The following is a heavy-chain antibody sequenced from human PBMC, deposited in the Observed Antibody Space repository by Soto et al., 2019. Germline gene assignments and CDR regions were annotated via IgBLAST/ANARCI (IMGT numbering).Heavy chain of an antibody. CDR1: GFTFTSSA. CDR3: ARAGDGDWFDP. CDR2: IVVGSGNT. V-gene: IGHV1-58*01. Sequence: SVKVSCKASGFTFTSSAVQWVRQARGQRLEWIGWIVVGSGNTNYAQKLQERVTITRDMSTSTAYMELRSLRSDDTAVYYCARAGDGDWFDPWGQGTLVTVSS. D-gene: IGHD7-27*01. J-gene: IGHJ5*02.